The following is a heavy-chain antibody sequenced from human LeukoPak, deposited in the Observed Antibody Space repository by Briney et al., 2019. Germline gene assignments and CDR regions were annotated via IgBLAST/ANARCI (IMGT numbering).Heavy chain of an antibody. Sequence: PSVKVSCKASGYTFTGYYMHWVRQAPGQGLEWMGWISAYNGNTNYAQKLQGRVTMTTDTSTSTAYMELRSLRSDDTAVYYCARGSYSSGWYFDYWGQGTVVTVSS. D-gene: IGHD6-19*01. CDR3: ARGSYSSGWYFDY. CDR2: ISAYNGNT. J-gene: IGHJ4*02. V-gene: IGHV1-18*04. CDR1: GYTFTGYY.